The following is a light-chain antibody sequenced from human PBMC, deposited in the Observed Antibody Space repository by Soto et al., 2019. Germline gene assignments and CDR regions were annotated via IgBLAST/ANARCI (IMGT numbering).Light chain of an antibody. Sequence: QSVLTQPASVSGSPGQSITISCTGTSSDVGGFDYVAWYQQYPGKAPKLMIYDVNNRPSGVSNRFSGSKSGNTASLTISGLQAEDEAEYYCSSFTSSSTLVFGTATKLTVL. CDR3: SSFTSSSTLV. CDR1: SSDVGGFDY. CDR2: DVN. V-gene: IGLV2-14*01. J-gene: IGLJ1*01.